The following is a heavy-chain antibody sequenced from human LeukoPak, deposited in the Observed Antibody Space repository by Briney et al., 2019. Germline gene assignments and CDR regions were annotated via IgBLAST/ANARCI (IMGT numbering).Heavy chain of an antibody. V-gene: IGHV3-23*01. D-gene: IGHD3-22*01. CDR2: ISGTGTGT. CDR1: GFIFSNFA. CDR3: AKDRAHRRYYDSDGYYIQYDY. J-gene: IGHJ4*02. Sequence: GGSLRLSCAASGFIFSNFAMSWVRQAPGKGPEWVSTISGTGTGTYYADSVKGRFTISRDNSRNTLFLQLNSLSAEDKAVYYCAKDRAHRRYYDSDGYYIQYDYWGQGTLVTVSS.